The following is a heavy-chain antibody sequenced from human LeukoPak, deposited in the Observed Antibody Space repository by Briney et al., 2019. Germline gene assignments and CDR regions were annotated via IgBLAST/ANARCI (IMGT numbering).Heavy chain of an antibody. CDR3: ARERLPYYYGSGSPRGGAFDI. CDR2: INHSGST. J-gene: IGHJ3*02. D-gene: IGHD3-10*01. V-gene: IGHV4-34*01. CDR1: GGSFSGYY. Sequence: SETLSLTCAVYGGSFSGYYWSWIRQPPGKGLEWIGEINHSGSTNYNPSLKSRVTISVDTSKYQFSLKLSSVTAADTAVYYCARERLPYYYGSGSPRGGAFDIWGQGTMVTVSS.